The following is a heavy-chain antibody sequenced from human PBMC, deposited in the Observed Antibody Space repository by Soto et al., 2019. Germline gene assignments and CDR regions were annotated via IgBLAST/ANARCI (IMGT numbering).Heavy chain of an antibody. D-gene: IGHD2-15*01. CDR2: IYYSGST. J-gene: IGHJ4*02. Sequence: SETLSLTCTVSGGSISSYYWSWIRQPPGKGLEWIGYIYYSGSTNYNPSLKSRVTISVDTSKNQFSLKLSSVTAADTAVYYCARRGYCSGGSCYPHFDYWGQGTLVTVSS. CDR1: GGSISSYY. CDR3: ARRGYCSGGSCYPHFDY. V-gene: IGHV4-59*08.